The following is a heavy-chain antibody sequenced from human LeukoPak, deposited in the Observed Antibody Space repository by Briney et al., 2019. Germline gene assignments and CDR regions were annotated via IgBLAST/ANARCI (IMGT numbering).Heavy chain of an antibody. V-gene: IGHV1-69*04. CDR1: GGTFSSYA. Sequence: SVKVSCKASGGTFSSYAISWVRQAPGQGLEWMGRIIPILGIANYAQKFQGRVTITRDTSASTAYMELSSLRSEDTAVYYCARDSTQTEQWLSLWGQGTLVTVSS. D-gene: IGHD6-19*01. J-gene: IGHJ4*02. CDR2: IIPILGIA. CDR3: ARDSTQTEQWLSL.